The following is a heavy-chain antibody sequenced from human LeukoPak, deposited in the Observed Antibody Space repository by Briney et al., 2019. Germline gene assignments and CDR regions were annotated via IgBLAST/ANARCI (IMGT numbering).Heavy chain of an antibody. D-gene: IGHD5-18*01. J-gene: IGHJ4*02. CDR1: GYTFTSYA. CDR3: AREDTAMVVPFDY. Sequence: AASVKVSCKASGYTFTSYAMHWVRQAPGQRLEWMGWINAGNGNTKYSQKFQGRVTITRDTSASTAYIELSSLRSEDTAVYYCAREDTAMVVPFDYWGQGTLVTVSS. CDR2: INAGNGNT. V-gene: IGHV1-3*01.